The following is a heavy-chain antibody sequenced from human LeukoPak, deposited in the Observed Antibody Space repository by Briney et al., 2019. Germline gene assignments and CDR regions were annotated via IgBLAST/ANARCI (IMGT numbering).Heavy chain of an antibody. CDR2: IHYSGSI. Sequence: SETLSLTCAVYGGSFSGYYWTWVRQPPGKGLEWIGEIHYSGSINYNPSLKSRVTISADPSNNHFSLKVNSVTAADTAVYYCSRGTDAYKCGNSWGQGTLVTVSS. V-gene: IGHV4-34*01. CDR1: GGSFSGYY. J-gene: IGHJ4*02. D-gene: IGHD5-24*01. CDR3: SRGTDAYKCGNS.